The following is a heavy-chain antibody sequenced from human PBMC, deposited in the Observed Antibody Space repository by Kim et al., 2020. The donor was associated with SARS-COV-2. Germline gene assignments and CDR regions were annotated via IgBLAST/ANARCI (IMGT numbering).Heavy chain of an antibody. CDR1: GFVFTDYA. J-gene: IGHJ4*01. D-gene: IGHD6-13*01. CDR3: ARTASSWYLFYFDS. V-gene: IGHV3-30*14. CDR2: VSYDGSLD. Sequence: GGSLRLSCVASGFVFTDYAFHWVRQTPGKGLEWVAGVSYDGSLDFYADSVKGRFTISRDTSTSTVFLQVDSLRPDDTAIYYCARTASSWYLFYFDSWG.